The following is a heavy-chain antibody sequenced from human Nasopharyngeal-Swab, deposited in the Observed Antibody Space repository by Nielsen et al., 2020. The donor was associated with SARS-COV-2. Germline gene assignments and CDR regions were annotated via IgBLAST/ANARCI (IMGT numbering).Heavy chain of an antibody. CDR2: IVVGSGNT. CDR1: GFTFTSSA. D-gene: IGHD6-13*01. Sequence: SVKVSCKASGFTFTSSAVQWVRQARGQRLEWIGWIVVGSGNTNYAQKFQERVTITRDMSTSTAYMELSSLRSEDTAVYYCAAAISSSWYHYYYYGMDVWGQGTTVTISS. CDR3: AAAISSSWYHYYYYGMDV. V-gene: IGHV1-58*01. J-gene: IGHJ6*02.